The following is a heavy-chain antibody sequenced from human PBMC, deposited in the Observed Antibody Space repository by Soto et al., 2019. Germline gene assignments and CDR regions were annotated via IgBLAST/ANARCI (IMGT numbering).Heavy chain of an antibody. V-gene: IGHV1-18*01. D-gene: IGHD3-3*01. CDR1: GYTFTSYG. CDR2: ISAYNGNT. CDR3: ARDPDRPYDFWSGYYNHPYMDV. Sequence: ASVKVSCKASGYTFTSYGISWVRQAPGQGLEWMGWISAYNGNTNYAQKLQGRVTMTTDTSTSTAYMELRSLRSDDTAVYYCARDPDRPYDFWSGYYNHPYMDVWGQGTTVTVSS. J-gene: IGHJ6*02.